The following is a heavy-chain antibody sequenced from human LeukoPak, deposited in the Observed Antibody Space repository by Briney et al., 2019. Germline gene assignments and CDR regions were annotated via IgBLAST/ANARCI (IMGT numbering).Heavy chain of an antibody. CDR1: GYTFTSYG. V-gene: IGHV1-2*02. CDR2: INPNSGGT. CDR3: ASKGNYYDSSGYNY. J-gene: IGHJ4*02. Sequence: ASVKVSRKASGYTFTSYGITWVRQAPGQGLEWMGWINPNSGGTNYAQKFQGRVTMTRDTSISTAYMELSRLRSDDTAVYYCASKGNYYDSSGYNYWGQGTLVTVSS. D-gene: IGHD3-22*01.